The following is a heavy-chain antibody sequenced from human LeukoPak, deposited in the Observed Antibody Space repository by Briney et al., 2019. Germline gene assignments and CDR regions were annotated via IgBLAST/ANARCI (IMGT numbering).Heavy chain of an antibody. J-gene: IGHJ6*02. V-gene: IGHV3-33*01. D-gene: IGHD6-19*01. Sequence: GGSLRLSCAASGFTFGSYGMHWVRQAPGKGLECVAVIWYDGSNKYYADSVKGRFTISRDNSKNTLYLQMNSLRAEDTAVYYCARAWEGWRGYYYGMDVWGQGTTVTVSS. CDR1: GFTFGSYG. CDR2: IWYDGSNK. CDR3: ARAWEGWRGYYYGMDV.